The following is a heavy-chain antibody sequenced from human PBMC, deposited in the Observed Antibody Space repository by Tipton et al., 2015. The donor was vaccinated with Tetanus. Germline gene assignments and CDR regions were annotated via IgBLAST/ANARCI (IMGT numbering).Heavy chain of an antibody. CDR3: ARANYDNSKKGPFDS. CDR1: GGSMSGSGHY. D-gene: IGHD3-3*01. CDR2: VSSSGRT. J-gene: IGHJ4*02. Sequence: TLSLTCIVSGGSMSGSGHYGAWVRQSPGKGLEWLAYVSSSGRTNSNYDLKSRITTSHDTSKNQFFLRLTSVTSADTAVYYCARANYDNSKKGPFDSWGQGTLVIVSS. V-gene: IGHV4-61*08.